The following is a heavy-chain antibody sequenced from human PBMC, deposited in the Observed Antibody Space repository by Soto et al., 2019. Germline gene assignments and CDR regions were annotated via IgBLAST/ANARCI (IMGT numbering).Heavy chain of an antibody. CDR1: GFTFSSYS. CDR2: ISSSSSTI. J-gene: IGHJ4*02. V-gene: IGHV3-48*01. Sequence: EVQLVESGGGSVQPGGSLRLSCAASGFTFSSYSMNWVRQAPGKGLEWVSYISSSSSTIYYADSVKGRFTISRDNAKNSLYLQMNSLRAEDTAVYYCAREAPIAAAGTGNDYWGQGTLVTVSS. D-gene: IGHD6-13*01. CDR3: AREAPIAAAGTGNDY.